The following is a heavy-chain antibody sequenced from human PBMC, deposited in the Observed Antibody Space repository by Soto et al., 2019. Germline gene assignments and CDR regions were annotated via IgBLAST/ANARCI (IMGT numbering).Heavy chain of an antibody. CDR1: GFTVSSNH. D-gene: IGHD6-6*01. Sequence: GGSLRLSCAVSGFTVSSNHMTWVRQAPGKGLEWVSVIYIAGNTYYADSVKGRFTISRDTSKNTLYLQMNSLRAEDTAVYYCARARLFEYSSSSLDSWGQGTLVTVSS. J-gene: IGHJ4*02. V-gene: IGHV3-66*01. CDR3: ARARLFEYSSSSLDS. CDR2: IYIAGNT.